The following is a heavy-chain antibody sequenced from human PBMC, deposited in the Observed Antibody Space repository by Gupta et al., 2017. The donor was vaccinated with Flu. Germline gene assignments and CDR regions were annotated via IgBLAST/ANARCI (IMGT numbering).Heavy chain of an antibody. CDR1: GDSISSSGSS. Sequence: SGDSISSSGSSWGWIRQAPGKGLEWIENISYSGTTLHNPPLKGRVVISVDTSKNQFSLKLSSVTAADSAVYYCARAPDFFSYAMDVWGQGTTVTVSS. CDR2: ISYSGTT. V-gene: IGHV4-39*02. J-gene: IGHJ6*02. CDR3: ARAPDFFSYAMDV.